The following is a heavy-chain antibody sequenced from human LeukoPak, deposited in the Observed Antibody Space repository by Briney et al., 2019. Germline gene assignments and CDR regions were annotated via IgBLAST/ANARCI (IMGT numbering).Heavy chain of an antibody. V-gene: IGHV3-23*01. CDR3: ATIPSTTVTTYFDY. CDR2: ISGSGGST. D-gene: IGHD4-17*01. J-gene: IGHJ4*02. CDR1: GFTFSSYA. Sequence: PGGSLRLSCAASGFTFSSYAMSWVRQAPGKGLEWVSAISGSGGSTYYADSVKGRFTISRDNSKNTLYLQMNSLRSEDTAVYYCATIPSTTVTTYFDYWGQGTLVTVSS.